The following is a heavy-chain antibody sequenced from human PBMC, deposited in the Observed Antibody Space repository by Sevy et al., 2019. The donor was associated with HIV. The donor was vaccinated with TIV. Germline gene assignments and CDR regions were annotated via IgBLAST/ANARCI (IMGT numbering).Heavy chain of an antibody. D-gene: IGHD1-1*01. CDR2: ISRKSLGT. CDR3: AKAGNNSPDKFDS. J-gene: IGHJ5*01. V-gene: IGHV3-23*01. Sequence: GGSLRLSCAASGFTFNKFAMSWVRQAPGKGLEWVSAISRKSLGTYYADPVKGRFSISRADSKNMLYLQMSSLRGDATAVYYCAKAGNNSPDKFDSWGQGTLVTVSS. CDR1: GFTFNKFA.